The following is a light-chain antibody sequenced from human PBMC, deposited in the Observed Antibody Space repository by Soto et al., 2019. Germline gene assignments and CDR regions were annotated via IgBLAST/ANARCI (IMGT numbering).Light chain of an antibody. CDR2: LEGSGTY. J-gene: IGLJ3*02. V-gene: IGLV4-60*03. CDR1: SGHSSYI. Sequence: QAVVTQSSSASASLGSSVKLTYTLSSGHSSYIIAWHQQQPGKAPRYLMKLEGSGTYNKGSGVPDRFSGSSSGADRYLTISNLQSEDEADYYCETWDTNTRVFGGGTKLTVL. CDR3: ETWDTNTRV.